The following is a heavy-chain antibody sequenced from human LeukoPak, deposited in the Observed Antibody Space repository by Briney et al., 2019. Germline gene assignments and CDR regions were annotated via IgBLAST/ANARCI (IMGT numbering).Heavy chain of an antibody. CDR1: GYSFTSYW. CDR3: ARDEVATIGDY. Sequence: GESLKISCKGSGYSFTSYWIGWVRQAPGQGLEWMGWISAYNGNTNYAQKLQGRVTMTTDTSTSTAYMELRSLRSDDTAVYYCARDEVATIGDYWGQGTLVTVSS. J-gene: IGHJ4*02. V-gene: IGHV1-18*04. D-gene: IGHD5-12*01. CDR2: ISAYNGNT.